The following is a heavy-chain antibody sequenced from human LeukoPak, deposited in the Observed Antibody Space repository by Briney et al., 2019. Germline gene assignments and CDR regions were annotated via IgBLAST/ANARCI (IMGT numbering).Heavy chain of an antibody. CDR2: IYYSGST. Sequence: KASETLSLTCTVSGGSISSYYWSWIRQPPGKGLEWIGYIYYSGSTNYNPSLKSRVTISVETSKNQFSLKLASVTAADTAVYYCARGLGPSAMFDPWGQGTLVTVSS. CDR1: GGSISSYY. J-gene: IGHJ5*02. D-gene: IGHD6-6*01. CDR3: ARGLGPSAMFDP. V-gene: IGHV4-59*01.